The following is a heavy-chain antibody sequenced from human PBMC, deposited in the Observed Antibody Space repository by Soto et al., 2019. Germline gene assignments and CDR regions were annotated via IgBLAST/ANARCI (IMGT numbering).Heavy chain of an antibody. CDR3: ARDRITIFGVLPDY. V-gene: IGHV4-30-4*01. Sequence: PSETLSLTCTVSGGSISSGDYYWSWIRQPPGKGLEWIGYFYDSGSTYYNPSLKSRLTLSADTSKNQFSLNLSSVTAADTAAYYCARDRITIFGVLPDYWGQGTLVTVSS. D-gene: IGHD3-3*01. J-gene: IGHJ4*02. CDR2: FYDSGST. CDR1: GGSISSGDYY.